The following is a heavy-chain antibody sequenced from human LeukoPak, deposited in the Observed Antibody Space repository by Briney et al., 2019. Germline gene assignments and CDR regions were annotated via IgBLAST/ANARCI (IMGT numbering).Heavy chain of an antibody. CDR3: ARVWAYGGNSSYYYYYMDV. J-gene: IGHJ6*03. CDR1: GYTFTSYD. CDR2: MNPHSGNT. Sequence: ASVKVSCKASGYTFTSYDINWVRQATGQGLEWMGWMNPHSGNTGYAQKFQGRVTMTRNTSISTAYMELSSLRSEDTAVYYCARVWAYGGNSSYYYYYMDVWGKGTTVTVSS. V-gene: IGHV1-8*01. D-gene: IGHD4-23*01.